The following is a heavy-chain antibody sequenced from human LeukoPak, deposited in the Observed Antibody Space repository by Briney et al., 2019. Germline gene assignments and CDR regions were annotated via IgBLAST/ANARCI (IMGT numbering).Heavy chain of an antibody. Sequence: GGSLRLSCAASGFTFSSYSMNWVRQAPGKGLEWVSSISNSSSYIYYADSVKGRFTISRDNAKNSLYLQMNSLRAEDTAVYYCAREEYSSGWYHYYYMDVWGKGTTVTVSS. CDR1: GFTFSSYS. J-gene: IGHJ6*03. V-gene: IGHV3-21*01. D-gene: IGHD6-19*01. CDR3: AREEYSSGWYHYYYMDV. CDR2: ISNSSSYI.